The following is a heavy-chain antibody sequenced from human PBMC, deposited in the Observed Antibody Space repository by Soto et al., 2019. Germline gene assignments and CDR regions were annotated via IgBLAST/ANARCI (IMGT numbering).Heavy chain of an antibody. V-gene: IGHV3-66*01. CDR1: GFTVSSNY. CDR2: IYSGGST. CDR3: ARVVRGYCSGGSCYSYYYYYYMDV. J-gene: IGHJ6*03. Sequence: EVQLVESGGGLVQPGGSLRLSCAASGFTVSSNYMSWVRQAPGKGLEWVSVIYSGGSTYYADSVKGRFTISRDNSTNTLYLQMNSLRAEDTAVYYCARVVRGYCSGGSCYSYYYYYYMDVWGKGTTVTVSS. D-gene: IGHD2-15*01.